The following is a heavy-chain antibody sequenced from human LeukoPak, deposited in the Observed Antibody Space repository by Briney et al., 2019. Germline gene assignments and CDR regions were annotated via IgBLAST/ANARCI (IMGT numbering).Heavy chain of an antibody. Sequence: GGSLRLSCAASGFTFGSYGMHWVRQAPGKGLEWVTFIRSDGSNKYYADSVKGRFTISRDNSKNTLYLQMNTLIADDTAVYYCAKGVKQIVVVTAQRCLDYWGQGTLVTVSS. CDR3: AKGVKQIVVVTAQRCLDY. D-gene: IGHD2-21*02. CDR1: GFTFGSYG. V-gene: IGHV3-30*02. CDR2: IRSDGSNK. J-gene: IGHJ4*02.